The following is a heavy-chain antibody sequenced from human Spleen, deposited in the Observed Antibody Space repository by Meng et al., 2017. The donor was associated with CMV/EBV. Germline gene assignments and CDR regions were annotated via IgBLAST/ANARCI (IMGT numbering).Heavy chain of an antibody. J-gene: IGHJ4*02. CDR2: ISNSGDT. Sequence: LRLSCSVPGGSFSSDTHYWSWIRQPPGKGLEWIGYISNSGDTYYNPSLKSRVTISIETSKIQFSLKLSPVTVADTAVYYCARFRGNLFDYWGKGTLVTVSS. CDR3: ARFRGNLFDY. D-gene: IGHD3-10*01. V-gene: IGHV4-30-4*08. CDR1: GGSFSSDTHY.